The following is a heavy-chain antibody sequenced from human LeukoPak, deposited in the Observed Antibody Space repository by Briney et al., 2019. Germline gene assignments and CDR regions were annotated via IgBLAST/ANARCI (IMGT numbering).Heavy chain of an antibody. J-gene: IGHJ4*02. V-gene: IGHV4-30-4*01. CDR3: ARDNDDSSGYSAFDY. Sequence: PSETLSLTCTVSGGSISSGDYYWSWIRQPPGKGLEWIGYIYYSGSTYYSPSLKSRVTISVDTSKNQFSLKLSSVTAADTAVYYCARDNDDSSGYSAFDYWGQGTLVTVSS. D-gene: IGHD3-22*01. CDR1: GGSISSGDYY. CDR2: IYYSGST.